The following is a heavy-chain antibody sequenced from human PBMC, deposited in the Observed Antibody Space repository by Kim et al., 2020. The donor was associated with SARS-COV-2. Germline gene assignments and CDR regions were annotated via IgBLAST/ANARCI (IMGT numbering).Heavy chain of an antibody. CDR2: IIPIFGEP. CDR1: RDAFNNYA. D-gene: IGHD1-26*01. V-gene: IGHV1-69*05. Sequence: SVKVSCRASRDAFNNYAVNWVRQAPGQGPEWMGAIIPIFGEPNYAQKLQGRVSITKVPSTNTVYMQLTNLRVEDTGIYYCATSRWEPTYDATDWVTLHLQSWGQGTPVTVSS. CDR3: ATSRWEPTYDATDWVTLHLQS. J-gene: IGHJ4*02.